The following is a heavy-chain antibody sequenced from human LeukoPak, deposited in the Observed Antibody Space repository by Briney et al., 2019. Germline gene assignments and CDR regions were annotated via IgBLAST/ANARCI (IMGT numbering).Heavy chain of an antibody. Sequence: SETLSLTCTVSGGSISSYYWSWIRQPPGKGLEWIGYIYYSGSTNYNPSLKSRVTISVDTSKNQFSLKLSSVAAADTAVYYCARGLKKERSTFDIWGQGTMVTVSS. CDR1: GGSISSYY. J-gene: IGHJ3*02. V-gene: IGHV4-59*01. D-gene: IGHD1-1*01. CDR2: IYYSGST. CDR3: ARGLKKERSTFDI.